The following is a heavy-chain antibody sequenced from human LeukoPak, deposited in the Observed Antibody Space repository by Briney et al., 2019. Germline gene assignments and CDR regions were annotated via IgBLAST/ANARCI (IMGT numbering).Heavy chain of an antibody. J-gene: IGHJ4*02. CDR3: ARDMDYDLWQRRFYF. V-gene: IGHV3-23*01. Sequence: GGSLRLSCAASGFAFSNNAMTWVRQAPGTGLDWVSTISGGGESTYYADSVKGRFTISRDNSKNTLYLQMNSLRADDTAVYYCARDMDYDLWQRRFYFWGQGTLVTVSS. CDR2: ISGGGEST. D-gene: IGHD3-3*01. CDR1: GFAFSNNA.